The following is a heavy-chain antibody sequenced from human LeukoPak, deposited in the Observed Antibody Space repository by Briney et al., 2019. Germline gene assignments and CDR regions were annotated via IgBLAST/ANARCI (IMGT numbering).Heavy chain of an antibody. CDR3: ARDYHGNNWYYFDY. V-gene: IGHV3-21*01. D-gene: IGHD1-1*01. Sequence: GGSLRLSCAASGFTFSSYSMNWVRQAPGKGLEWVSSISSSSSYIYYADSVKGRFTISRDNAKNSLYLQMNSLRAEDTAVYYCARDYHGNNWYYFDYWGQGTLVAVSS. J-gene: IGHJ4*02. CDR2: ISSSSSYI. CDR1: GFTFSSYS.